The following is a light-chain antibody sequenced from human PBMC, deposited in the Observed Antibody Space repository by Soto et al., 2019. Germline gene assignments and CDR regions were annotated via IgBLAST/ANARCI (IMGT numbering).Light chain of an antibody. V-gene: IGKV1-39*01. CDR1: QSISSY. Sequence: DIQMTQSPSSLSASVGDRVTITCRASQSISSYLNWYQQKPGKAPKLLIYAASSLQSGGPSRFSGSGSGTDFTLTISSLQPVDFATYYCQQSYSTLYTFGQGTKREIK. J-gene: IGKJ2*01. CDR3: QQSYSTLYT. CDR2: AAS.